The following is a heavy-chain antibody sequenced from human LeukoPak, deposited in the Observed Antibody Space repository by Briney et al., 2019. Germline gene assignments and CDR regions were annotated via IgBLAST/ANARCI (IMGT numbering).Heavy chain of an antibody. CDR1: GFTVSSNY. CDR3: ASKLTTGN. J-gene: IGHJ4*02. Sequence: GSLRLSCLVSGFTVSSNYMSWVRQTPGKGLEWVSVIYSGGTTKYADSVRGRFTIYRDTSKNTLFLQMNSLRVEDTAVYYCASKLTTGNWGQGTLVTVSS. D-gene: IGHD4-17*01. V-gene: IGHV3-66*01. CDR2: IYSGGTT.